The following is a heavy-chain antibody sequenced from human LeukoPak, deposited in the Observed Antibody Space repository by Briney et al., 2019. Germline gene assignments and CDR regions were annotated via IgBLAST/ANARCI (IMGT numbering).Heavy chain of an antibody. Sequence: SETLSLTCAVYGGSFSGYYWSWIRQPPGKGLEWIGEINHSGSTNYNPSLKSRVTISVDTSKNQFSLKLSSVTAADTAVYYCAGDRIAARSPQDYWGQGTLVTVSS. CDR3: AGDRIAARSPQDY. V-gene: IGHV4-34*01. CDR1: GGSFSGYY. J-gene: IGHJ4*02. D-gene: IGHD6-6*01. CDR2: INHSGST.